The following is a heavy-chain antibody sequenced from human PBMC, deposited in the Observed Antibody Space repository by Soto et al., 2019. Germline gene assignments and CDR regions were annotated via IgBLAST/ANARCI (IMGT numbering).Heavy chain of an antibody. CDR1: GFAFSSYG. CDR3: ARDLGPDYSRGY. Sequence: EVRLVESGGGLVSPGGSLRLSCAASGFAFSSYGLNWVRQAPGRGLEWISYISDSGSSIYYVDTVKGRFTASRDNAKNSVYLQMNSLRAVDTAVYYCARDLGPDYSRGYWGQGTLVTVSS. D-gene: IGHD4-4*01. J-gene: IGHJ4*02. CDR2: ISDSGSSI. V-gene: IGHV3-48*03.